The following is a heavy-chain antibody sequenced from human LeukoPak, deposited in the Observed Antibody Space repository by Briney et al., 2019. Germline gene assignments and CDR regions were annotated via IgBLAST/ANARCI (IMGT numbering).Heavy chain of an antibody. Sequence: PGGSLRLSCAASGFTFDDYATHWVRQAPGKGLEWVSGISWNSGSIGYADSVKGRFTISRDNAKNSLYLQMNSLRAEDTALYYCAKDREVVAANYFDYWGQGTLVTVSS. CDR1: GFTFDDYA. D-gene: IGHD2-15*01. CDR3: AKDREVVAANYFDY. CDR2: ISWNSGSI. V-gene: IGHV3-9*01. J-gene: IGHJ4*02.